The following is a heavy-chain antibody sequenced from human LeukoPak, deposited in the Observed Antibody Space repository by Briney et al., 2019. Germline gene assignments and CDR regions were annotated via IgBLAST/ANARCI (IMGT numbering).Heavy chain of an antibody. CDR2: INWNGGST. V-gene: IGHV3-20*04. J-gene: IGHJ3*02. D-gene: IGHD3-22*01. Sequence: GGSLRLSCAASGFTFDDYGMSWVRHAPGKGLEWVSGINWNGGSTGYADSVKGRFTISRDNAKNSLYLQMNSLRAEDTALYYCARGKGSGYYFDAFDIWGQGTMVTVSS. CDR1: GFTFDDYG. CDR3: ARGKGSGYYFDAFDI.